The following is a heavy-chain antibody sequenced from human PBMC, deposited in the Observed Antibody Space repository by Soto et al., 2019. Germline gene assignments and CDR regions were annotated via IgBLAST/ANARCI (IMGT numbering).Heavy chain of an antibody. V-gene: IGHV3-9*01. CDR1: GFTFDDYA. D-gene: IGHD3-10*01. J-gene: IGHJ6*03. Sequence: GGSLRLSCAASGFTFDDYAMHWVRQAPGKGLEWVSGISWNSGSIGYADSVKGRFTISRDNAKNSLYLQMNSLRAEDTALYYCAKGGELLSHYYYYMDVWGKGTTVTVSS. CDR2: ISWNSGSI. CDR3: AKGGELLSHYYYYMDV.